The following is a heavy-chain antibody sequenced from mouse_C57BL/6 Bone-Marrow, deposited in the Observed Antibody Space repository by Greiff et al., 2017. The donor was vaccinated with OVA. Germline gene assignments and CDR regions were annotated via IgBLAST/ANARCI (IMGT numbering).Heavy chain of an antibody. CDR2: ISSGGDYI. D-gene: IGHD1-1*01. V-gene: IGHV5-9-1*02. CDR1: GFTFSSYA. J-gene: IGHJ4*01. Sequence: EVQGVESGEGLVKPGGSLKLSCAASGFTFSSYAMSWVRQTPEKRLEWVAYISSGGDYIYYADTVKGRFTISRDNARNTLYLQMSSLKSEDTAMYYCTRESLSTVVAPYAMDYWGQGTSVTVSS. CDR3: TRESLSTVVAPYAMDY.